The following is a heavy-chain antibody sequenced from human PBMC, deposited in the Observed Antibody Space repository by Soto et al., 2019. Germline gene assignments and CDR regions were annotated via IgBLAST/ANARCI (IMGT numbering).Heavy chain of an antibody. CDR1: GGSISSYY. CDR2: IYYSGST. D-gene: IGHD2-2*01. CDR3: ARRYCSSTSCYNWFDP. V-gene: IGHV4-59*08. Sequence: QVQLQESGPGLVKPSETLSLTCTVSGGSISSYYWSWIRQPPGKGLEWIGYIYYSGSTNYNPSLKSRATISVDTSKNQFSLKLSSVTAADTAVYYCARRYCSSTSCYNWFDPWGQGTLVTVSS. J-gene: IGHJ5*02.